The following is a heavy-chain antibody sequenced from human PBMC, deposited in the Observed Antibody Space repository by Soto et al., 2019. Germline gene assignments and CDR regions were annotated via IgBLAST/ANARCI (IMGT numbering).Heavy chain of an antibody. CDR3: ARVTVVPAARLYYFDY. V-gene: IGHV4-30-4*01. J-gene: IGHJ4*02. CDR2: IFYSGRT. CDR1: GGSISSGDYY. Sequence: QVQLQESGPGLVKPSQTLSLTCTVSGGSISSGDYYWSWIRQPPGKGLEWIGYIFYSGRTYYNPSLKSRVTISLDTSKNQFSPKLTSVTAADTAVYYCARVTVVPAARLYYFDYWGQGTLVTVSS. D-gene: IGHD2-2*01.